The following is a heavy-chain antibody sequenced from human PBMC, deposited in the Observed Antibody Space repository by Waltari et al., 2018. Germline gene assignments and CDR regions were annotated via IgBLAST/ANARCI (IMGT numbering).Heavy chain of an antibody. V-gene: IGHV3-23*01. D-gene: IGHD6-13*01. Sequence: EVQLLESGGGLVQPGGSLRLSCAASGFTFSSYAMSWVRQAPGKGLECVSGISGSGGSTYYADSVKGRFTIFRDNSKNTLYLQMISLRAEDTAVYYCARLVARGGSSWYLPWFDPWGQGTLVTVSS. CDR2: ISGSGGST. CDR3: ARLVARGGSSWYLPWFDP. J-gene: IGHJ5*02. CDR1: GFTFSSYA.